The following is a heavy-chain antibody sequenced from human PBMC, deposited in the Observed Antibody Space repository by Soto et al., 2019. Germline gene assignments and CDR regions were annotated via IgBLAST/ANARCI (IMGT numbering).Heavy chain of an antibody. J-gene: IGHJ6*02. CDR2: IWYDGSNE. CDR3: TRIGYSSSSPPRYHYYAMDV. D-gene: IGHD6-6*01. CDR1: GFSFSDSG. Sequence: VQLVASGGGVVQPGTSLRLSCAASGFSFSDSGMQWVRQAPGRGLEWVAVIWYDGSNEKYADSVRGRFTISRDNPMNTMYLQMHSLRVEDTAVYYCTRIGYSSSSPPRYHYYAMDVWGQGTTVNVYS. V-gene: IGHV3-33*01.